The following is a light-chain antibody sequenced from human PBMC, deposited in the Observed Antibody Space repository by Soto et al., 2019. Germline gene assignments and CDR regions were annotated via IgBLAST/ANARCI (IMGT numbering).Light chain of an antibody. CDR3: SSYTSISTYV. Sequence: QSVLTQPASVSGSPGQSITISCTGTSXDVGDYNYVSWYQHHPGKAPKLIIYEVNNRPSGVSNRFSGSKSGSTASLTISGLQAEDEADYYCSSYTSISTYVFGTGTKGTVL. CDR2: EVN. CDR1: SXDVGDYNY. V-gene: IGLV2-14*01. J-gene: IGLJ1*01.